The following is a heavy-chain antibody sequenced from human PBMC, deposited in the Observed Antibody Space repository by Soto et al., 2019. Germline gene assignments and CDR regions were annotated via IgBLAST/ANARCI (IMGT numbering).Heavy chain of an antibody. J-gene: IGHJ1*01. Sequence: GGSLRLSCAAPGFTFSSCAMGWVRQAPGKGLEWVSDIIDSGGSTYYADSVKGRFTISRDNSKSTLYPQMSGLRAEDTAVYFCAKGSDYFESSGDNLEYFQFWGQGTLVTVSS. CDR2: IIDSGGST. D-gene: IGHD3-22*01. CDR1: GFTFSSCA. CDR3: AKGSDYFESSGDNLEYFQF. V-gene: IGHV3-23*01.